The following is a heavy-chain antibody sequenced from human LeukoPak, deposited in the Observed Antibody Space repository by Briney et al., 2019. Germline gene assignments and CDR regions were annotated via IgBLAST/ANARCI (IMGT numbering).Heavy chain of an antibody. D-gene: IGHD3-3*01. Sequence: GGLLRLSCAVSGFTFSDYWMTWVRQAPGKGLEWVANINQDGSEKYYVDSVEGRFTISRDSVKNSLYLQMTSVRADDTAMYYCVRDDYDFWSGYQRYFEFWGQGTLVTVSS. CDR1: GFTFSDYW. V-gene: IGHV3-7*01. J-gene: IGHJ4*02. CDR3: VRDDYDFWSGYQRYFEF. CDR2: INQDGSEK.